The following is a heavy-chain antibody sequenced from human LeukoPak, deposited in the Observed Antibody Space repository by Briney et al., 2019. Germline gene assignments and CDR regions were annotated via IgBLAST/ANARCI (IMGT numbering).Heavy chain of an antibody. V-gene: IGHV3-33*01. CDR3: ARGITMVRGVIITSDY. D-gene: IGHD3-10*01. J-gene: IGHJ4*02. CDR1: GFTFSSYG. Sequence: PGGSLRLSCAASGFTFSSYGMHWVRQAPGKGLEWVAVIWYNGSNKYYADSVKGRFTISRDNSKNTLYLQMNSLRAEDTAVYYCARGITMVRGVIITSDYWGQGTLVTVSS. CDR2: IWYNGSNK.